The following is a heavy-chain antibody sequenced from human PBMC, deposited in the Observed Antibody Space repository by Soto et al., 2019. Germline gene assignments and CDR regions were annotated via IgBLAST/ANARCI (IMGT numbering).Heavy chain of an antibody. V-gene: IGHV3-30*18. D-gene: IGHD2-15*01. Sequence: GGSLRLSCAASGFTFSSYGMHWVRQAPGKGLEWVAVISHDGSNKYYADSVKGRFTISRDNSKNTLYLQMNSLRAEDTAVYYCAKETYSGPLDYWGQGTLVTVSS. CDR2: ISHDGSNK. J-gene: IGHJ4*02. CDR1: GFTFSSYG. CDR3: AKETYSGPLDY.